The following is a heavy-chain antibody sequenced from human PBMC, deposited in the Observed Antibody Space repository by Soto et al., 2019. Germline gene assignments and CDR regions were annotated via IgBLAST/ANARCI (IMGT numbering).Heavy chain of an antibody. CDR1: GYPFSSYG. CDR3: ARSLTVTNNWFDP. D-gene: IGHD4-4*01. Sequence: GASVKVSCKTSGYPFSSYGISWVRQAPGQGLEWLGWINPNSGGTNYAQKFQGRVTMTRDTSISTAYMELSRLRSDDTAVYYCARSLTVTNNWFDPWGQGTLVTVSS. V-gene: IGHV1-2*02. CDR2: INPNSGGT. J-gene: IGHJ5*02.